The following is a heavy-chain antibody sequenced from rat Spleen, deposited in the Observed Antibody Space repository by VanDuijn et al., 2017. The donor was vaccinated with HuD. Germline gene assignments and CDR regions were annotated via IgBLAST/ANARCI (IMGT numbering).Heavy chain of an antibody. Sequence: EVQLVESGGGLVQPGRSMKLSCAASGFTFSNYGMAWVRQAPKKGLEWVAYISYDGGSTYERDPVKGRFTNSRNNAKSTLYLQMDSLRSEDTATYYCARQDPETGTYFEYWGQGVMVTVSS. CDR3: ARQDPETGTYFEY. J-gene: IGHJ2*01. D-gene: IGHD1-5*01. CDR2: ISYDGGST. V-gene: IGHV5-22*01. CDR1: GFTFSNYG.